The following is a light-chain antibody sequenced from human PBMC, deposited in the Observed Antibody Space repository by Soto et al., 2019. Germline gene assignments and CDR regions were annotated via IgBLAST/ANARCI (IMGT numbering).Light chain of an antibody. CDR3: QQRSNWPRIT. V-gene: IGKV3-11*01. CDR1: QSIRTD. J-gene: IGKJ5*01. Sequence: DIVMSQCRATLSVSPGERATLSCRASQSIRTDLAWYQHKSGQGPRLLIYDASTRATGIPARFSGSGSGTDFTLTISSLEPEDFAVYYCQQRSNWPRITFGQGTRLEI. CDR2: DAS.